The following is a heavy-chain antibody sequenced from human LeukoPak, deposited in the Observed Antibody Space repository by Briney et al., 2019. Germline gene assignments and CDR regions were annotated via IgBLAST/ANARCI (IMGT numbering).Heavy chain of an antibody. D-gene: IGHD3-10*01. CDR2: VYYSGSI. V-gene: IGHV4-39*01. J-gene: IGHJ4*02. CDR3: ARHRGSGSSSIPFDH. CDR1: GASDVTNSPH. Sequence: SEPLSLTCTVSGASDVTNSPHWAPIRQPPGKGPEWIGTVYYSGSIYYNPSLKSRVTLSIDTSNHQFSLRLSSVTAADTAVYYCARHRGSGSSSIPFDHWGQGTLVTVSS.